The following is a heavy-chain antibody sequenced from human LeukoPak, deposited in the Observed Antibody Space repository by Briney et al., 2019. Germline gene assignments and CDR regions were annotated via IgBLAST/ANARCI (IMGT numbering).Heavy chain of an antibody. Sequence: SQTLSLTCTVSGGSISSGDYYWSWIRQPPGKGLEWIGYIYYSGSTYYNPSLKSRVTISVDTSKNQFSLKLSSVTAADTAVYYCARFPRRDNWFDPWGQGTLVTVSS. CDR2: IYYSGST. CDR1: GGSISSGDYY. J-gene: IGHJ5*02. CDR3: ARFPRRDNWFDP. V-gene: IGHV4-30-4*01.